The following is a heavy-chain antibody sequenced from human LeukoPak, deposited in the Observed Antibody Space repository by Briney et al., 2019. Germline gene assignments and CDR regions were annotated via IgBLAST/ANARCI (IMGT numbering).Heavy chain of an antibody. Sequence: HAGGSLRLSCAASGFTFSSYAMSWVRQAPGKGLEWVSATSGSGGSTYYADSVKGRFTISRDNSKNTLYLQMNSLRAEDTAVYYCAKDRVPTLDYGDYPFDYWGQGTLVTVSS. CDR1: GFTFSSYA. CDR3: AKDRVPTLDYGDYPFDY. D-gene: IGHD4-17*01. J-gene: IGHJ4*02. V-gene: IGHV3-23*01. CDR2: TSGSGGST.